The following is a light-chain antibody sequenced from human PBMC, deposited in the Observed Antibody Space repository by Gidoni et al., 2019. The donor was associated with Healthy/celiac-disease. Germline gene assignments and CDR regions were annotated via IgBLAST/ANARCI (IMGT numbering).Light chain of an antibody. Sequence: EIVMTQSPATLSVSPGDRATLSCRASQSVSSNLAWYQQRPGQAPRLLIYGASTRATGTPARFSGSGSGTEFTLTISSLQSEDFAVYYCQQYNNWPPWTFGQXTKVEIK. CDR3: QQYNNWPPWT. J-gene: IGKJ1*01. CDR2: GAS. V-gene: IGKV3-15*01. CDR1: QSVSSN.